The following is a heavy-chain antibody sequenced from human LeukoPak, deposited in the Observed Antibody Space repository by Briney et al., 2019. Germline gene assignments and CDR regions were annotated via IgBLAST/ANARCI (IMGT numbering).Heavy chain of an antibody. D-gene: IGHD6-19*01. CDR3: ARFQWLGLLFDY. V-gene: IGHV4-59*01. CDR1: GGSISSYY. J-gene: IGHJ4*02. CDR2: IYYSGST. Sequence: PSETLSLTCTVSGGSISSYYWSWIRQPPGKGLEWIGYIYYSGSTNYNPSLKSRVTISVDTSKNQFSLKLSSVTAADTAVYYCARFQWLGLLFDYWGQGTLVTVSS.